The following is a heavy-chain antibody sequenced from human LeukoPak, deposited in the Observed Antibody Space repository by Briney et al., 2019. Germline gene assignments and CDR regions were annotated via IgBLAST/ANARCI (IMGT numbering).Heavy chain of an antibody. Sequence: GGSLRLSCAASGFTFSSYEMNWDRQAPGKGLEWVSYISSSGSTIYYADSVKGRFTISRDNAKNSLYLQMNSLRAEDTAVYYCARDCGGGSCYGPYDAFDIWGQGTMVTVSS. CDR3: ARDCGGGSCYGPYDAFDI. J-gene: IGHJ3*02. V-gene: IGHV3-48*03. D-gene: IGHD2-15*01. CDR1: GFTFSSYE. CDR2: ISSSGSTI.